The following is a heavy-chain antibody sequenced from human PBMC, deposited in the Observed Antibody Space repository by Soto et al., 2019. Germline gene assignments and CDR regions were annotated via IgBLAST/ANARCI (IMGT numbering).Heavy chain of an antibody. CDR2: IIPILETP. V-gene: IGHV1-69*16. CDR3: ARERGGSFSS. CDR1: GGTFSTYT. J-gene: IGHJ5*02. Sequence: QVQLVQSGAEVKKPGASVKVSCKASGGTFSTYTINWVRQAPGQGPEWMGGIIPILETPNYAQKFQGRVTITADESTTTAHMELSSLGSEDTAIYYCARERGGSFSSWGQGTLVTVSS. D-gene: IGHD1-26*01.